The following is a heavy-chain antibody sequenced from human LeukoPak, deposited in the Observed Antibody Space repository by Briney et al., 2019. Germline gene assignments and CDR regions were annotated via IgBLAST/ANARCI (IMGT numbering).Heavy chain of an antibody. CDR1: GYTFTSYY. CDR2: INPSGGST. J-gene: IGHJ3*02. V-gene: IGHV1-46*01. CDR3: ARDLGAVAGTRSAFDI. D-gene: IGHD6-19*01. Sequence: GASVKVSCKASGYTFTSYYMHWVRQAPGQGLEWMGIINPSGGSTSYAQKFQGRVTMTRDTSISTAYMELSRLRSDDTAVYYCARDLGAVAGTRSAFDIWGQGTMVTVSS.